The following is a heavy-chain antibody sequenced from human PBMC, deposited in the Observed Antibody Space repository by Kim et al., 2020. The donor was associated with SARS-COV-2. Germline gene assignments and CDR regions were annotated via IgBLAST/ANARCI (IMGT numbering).Heavy chain of an antibody. CDR1: GFSLTSYW. CDR3: ARSTYYGGSFDS. CDR2: IYPGDSDT. J-gene: IGHJ4*02. V-gene: IGHV5-51*01. D-gene: IGHD3-10*01. Sequence: GESLKISCKGSGFSLTSYWIAWVRQMSGKGLEWMGIIYPGDSDTRYSPSFQGQVTISADKSNNTAYLQWSRLKPSDTAIYYCARSTYYGGSFDSWGQGTLVTVSS.